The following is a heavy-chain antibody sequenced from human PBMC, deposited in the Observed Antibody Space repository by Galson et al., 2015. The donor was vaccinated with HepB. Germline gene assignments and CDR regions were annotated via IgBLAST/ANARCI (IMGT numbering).Heavy chain of an antibody. D-gene: IGHD3-10*01. CDR1: GFTFSSYS. V-gene: IGHV3-21*01. CDR2: ISSSSSYI. Sequence: SLRLSCAASGFTFSSYSMNWVRQAPGKGLEWVSSISSSSSYIYYADSVKGRFTISRDNAKNSLYLQMNSLRAEDTAVYYCARAWFGEFLPFDYWGQGTLVTVSS. CDR3: ARAWFGEFLPFDY. J-gene: IGHJ4*02.